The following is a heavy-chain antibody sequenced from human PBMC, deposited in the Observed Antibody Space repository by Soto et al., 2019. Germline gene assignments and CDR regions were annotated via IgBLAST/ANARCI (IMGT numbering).Heavy chain of an antibody. CDR2: IYHSGST. D-gene: IGHD6-13*01. Sequence: SETLSLTCAVSGGSISSSNWWSWVRQPPGKGLEWIGEIYHSGSTNYNPSLKSRVTISVDKSKNQFSLKLSSVTAADTAVYYYVSSSWDRLRFDPRGQGTLVTVSS. V-gene: IGHV4-4*02. J-gene: IGHJ5*02. CDR3: VSSSWDRLRFDP. CDR1: GGSISSSNW.